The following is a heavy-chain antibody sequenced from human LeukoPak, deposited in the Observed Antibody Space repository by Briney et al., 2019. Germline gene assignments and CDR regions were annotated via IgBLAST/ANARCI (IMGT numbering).Heavy chain of an antibody. D-gene: IGHD3-10*01. V-gene: IGHV1-46*01. CDR3: ARRGYFYGSGSYYPLDS. Sequence: GASVKASRKASGYTFTSYYMHWVRPAPGQGLEWMGVINPSIGSISYAQKFQGRVTMTRDTSTSTVYMELSRLRSEDTAVYFCARRGYFYGSGSYYPLDSWGQGTLVTVSS. J-gene: IGHJ4*02. CDR2: INPSIGSI. CDR1: GYTFTSYY.